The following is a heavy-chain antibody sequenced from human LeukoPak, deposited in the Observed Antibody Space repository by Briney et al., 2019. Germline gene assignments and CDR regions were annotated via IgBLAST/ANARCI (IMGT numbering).Heavy chain of an antibody. CDR3: ARPVGGYYDGRGAFEI. J-gene: IGHJ3*02. CDR1: DGSMNSYY. Sequence: SETLSLTCTVSDGSMNSYYWNWIRQPAGKGLEWIGRIHASGGTNYNPSLKSRVIMSLDTSKKQFSLKLSSVSAADTAVYYCARPVGGYYDGRGAFEIWGQGTMVTVSS. V-gene: IGHV4-4*07. D-gene: IGHD3-22*01. CDR2: IHASGGT.